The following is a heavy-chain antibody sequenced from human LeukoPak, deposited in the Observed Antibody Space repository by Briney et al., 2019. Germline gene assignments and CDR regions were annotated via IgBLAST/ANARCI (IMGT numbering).Heavy chain of an antibody. J-gene: IGHJ4*02. CDR2: ISSSSSTI. D-gene: IGHD3-22*01. V-gene: IGHV3-48*04. Sequence: GGSLRLSCAASGFTFSSYSMNWVRQAPGKGLEWVSYISSSSSTIYYADSVKGRFTISRDNAKNSLYLQMNSLRAEDTAVYYCARGGGGDYYDSSGHAFDYWGQGTLVTVSS. CDR1: GFTFSSYS. CDR3: ARGGGGDYYDSSGHAFDY.